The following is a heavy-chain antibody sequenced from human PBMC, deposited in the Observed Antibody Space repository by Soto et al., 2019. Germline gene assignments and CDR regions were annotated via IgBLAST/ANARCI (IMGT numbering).Heavy chain of an antibody. J-gene: IGHJ4*02. V-gene: IGHV4-59*12. CDR2: TSYSGNT. Sequence: SETLSLTCTVSGGSISGFYWTWIRQPPGKGLEWIGYTSYSGNTNYSPSLKSRVTISVDTSKRLLSLKLTSVTTADAAVYFCARAPMVISRSYFDNWGQGTPVTVSS. CDR3: ARAPMVISRSYFDN. CDR1: GGSISGFY. D-gene: IGHD2-8*01.